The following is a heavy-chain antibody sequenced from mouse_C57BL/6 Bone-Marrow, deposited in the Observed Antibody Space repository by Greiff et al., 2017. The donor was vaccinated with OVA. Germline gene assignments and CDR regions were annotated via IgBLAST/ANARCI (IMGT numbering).Heavy chain of an antibody. J-gene: IGHJ2*01. CDR2: INPSTGGT. D-gene: IGHD2-3*01. CDR1: GYSFTGYY. Sequence: VQLQQSGPELVKPGASVKISCKASGYSFTGYYMNWVKQSPEKSLEWIGEINPSTGGTTYNQKFKAKATLTVDKSSSTAYMQLKSLTSEDSAVYYCARSYDTPFDYWGQGTTLTVSS. V-gene: IGHV1-42*01. CDR3: ARSYDTPFDY.